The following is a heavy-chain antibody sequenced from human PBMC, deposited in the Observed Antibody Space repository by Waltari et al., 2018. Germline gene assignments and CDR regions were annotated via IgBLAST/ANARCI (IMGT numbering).Heavy chain of an antibody. CDR1: GGTFSSDR. Sequence: QVQLVQSGAEVKKPASSVKVSCKASGGTFSSDRITWVRQAPGQGLEWMGGINPMYGKGNYAQDFQGRVTITADESRRTVYMQLSSLRSEDTAVYYCAREADCSSISCYFDSWGQGTLVTVSS. V-gene: IGHV1-69*01. D-gene: IGHD2-2*01. J-gene: IGHJ4*02. CDR2: INPMYGKG. CDR3: AREADCSSISCYFDS.